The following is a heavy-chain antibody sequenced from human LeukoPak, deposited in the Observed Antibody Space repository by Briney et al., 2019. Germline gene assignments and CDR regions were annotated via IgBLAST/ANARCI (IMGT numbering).Heavy chain of an antibody. CDR3: ARRLEYSGSKGVFDY. D-gene: IGHD1-26*01. Sequence: GGSLRLSCAASGFTVTTNYMTWVRQAPGKGLEWVSIIYSGGYTDYADSVKGRFTISRDNSKNTLDLQMNSLRAEDTAVYYCARRLEYSGSKGVFDYWGQGILVTVSS. CDR2: IYSGGYT. J-gene: IGHJ4*02. V-gene: IGHV3-66*01. CDR1: GFTVTTNY.